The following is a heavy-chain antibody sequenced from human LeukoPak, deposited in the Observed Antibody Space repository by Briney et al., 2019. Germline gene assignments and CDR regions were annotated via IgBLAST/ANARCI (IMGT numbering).Heavy chain of an antibody. CDR1: GFTFSSYW. J-gene: IGHJ6*02. CDR2: IKQDGGEK. CDR3: ASRPFSSGWDYYYYYGMDV. V-gene: IGHV3-7*01. D-gene: IGHD6-19*01. Sequence: GGSLRLSCAASGFTFSSYWMSWVRQAPGKGLEWVANIKQDGGEKYYVDSVKGRFTISRDNAKNSLYLQMNSLRAEDTAVYYCASRPFSSGWDYYYYYGMDVWGQGTTVTVSS.